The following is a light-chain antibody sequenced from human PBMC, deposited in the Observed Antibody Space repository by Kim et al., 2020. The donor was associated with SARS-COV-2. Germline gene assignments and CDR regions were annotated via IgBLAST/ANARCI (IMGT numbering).Light chain of an antibody. J-gene: IGLJ2*01. V-gene: IGLV3-19*01. CDR2: GKN. CDR1: SLRSYY. CDR3: NSRDSRGNHVV. Sequence: SSELTQDPAVSVALGQTVRITCQGDSLRSYYASWYQQKPGQAPLLVIYGKNNRPSGIPDRFSGSSSRNTASLTITGAPAEDEADYYCNSRDSRGNHVVFG.